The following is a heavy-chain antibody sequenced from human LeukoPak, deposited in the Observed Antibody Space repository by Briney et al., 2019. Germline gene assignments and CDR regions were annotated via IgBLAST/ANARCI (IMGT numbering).Heavy chain of an antibody. CDR1: GVTVSNYL. CDR3: ARDPPAVAINTYG. V-gene: IGHV3-66*01. D-gene: IGHD5-24*01. J-gene: IGHJ4*02. Sequence: GGSLRLSCAASGVTVSNYLMNWVRQAPGKGLEWVSLIYSGGDTHYADSVKGRFTISRDKSKNTLYLQMNSLRVEDTAVYYCARDPPAVAINTYGWGQGTLVTVSS. CDR2: IYSGGDT.